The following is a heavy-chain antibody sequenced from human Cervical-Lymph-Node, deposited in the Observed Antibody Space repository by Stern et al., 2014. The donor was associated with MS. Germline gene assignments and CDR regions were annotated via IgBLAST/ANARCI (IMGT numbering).Heavy chain of an antibody. J-gene: IGHJ4*02. CDR3: ARMKTGLRENRGFDF. D-gene: IGHD4-17*01. CDR2: IYYSVRN. Sequence: QVQLQESGPGLVKPSETLSLTCTVSGDSINSGDFHWSWVRQSPGKGLEWIGYIYYSVRNYNNPSLKSRVTMSIDTSTNQFSLNLTSVTAADTALYFCARMKTGLRENRGFDFWGQGTQVTVSS. V-gene: IGHV4-30-4*01. CDR1: GDSINSGDFH.